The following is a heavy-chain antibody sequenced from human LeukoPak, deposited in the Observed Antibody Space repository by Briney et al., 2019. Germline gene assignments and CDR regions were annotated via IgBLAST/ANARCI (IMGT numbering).Heavy chain of an antibody. CDR3: AKSSYYDSSGYSGGYYFDY. CDR1: RFTFGNYG. V-gene: IGHV3-23*01. D-gene: IGHD3-22*01. CDR2: ISGSGGST. J-gene: IGHJ4*02. Sequence: GGSLRLSCAASRFTFGNYGMTWVRQAPGKGLEWVSSISGSGGSTYYADSVKGRFTISRDNSKNTLYLQMNSLRDEDTAVYYCAKSSYYDSSGYSGGYYFDYWGQGTLVTVSS.